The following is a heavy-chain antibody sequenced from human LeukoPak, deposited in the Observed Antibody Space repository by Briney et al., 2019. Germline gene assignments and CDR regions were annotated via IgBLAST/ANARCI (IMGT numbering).Heavy chain of an antibody. D-gene: IGHD6-19*01. V-gene: IGHV3-74*01. CDR1: GXTFSTYW. CDR2: INSDGSRT. Sequence: PGGSLRLSCAASGXTFSTYWMHWVRQAPGKGLVWVSRINSDGSRTTYADSVKGRFTISRDNAKNTLYLQMNSLRTEDTAVYYCARPETQYSSGLDGFDIWGQGTMVTVSS. J-gene: IGHJ3*02. CDR3: ARPETQYSSGLDGFDI.